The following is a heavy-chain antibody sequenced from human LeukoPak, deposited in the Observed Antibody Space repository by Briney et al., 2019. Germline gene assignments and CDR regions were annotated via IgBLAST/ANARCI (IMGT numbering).Heavy chain of an antibody. CDR3: ARLYSGYDQVDY. V-gene: IGHV3-21*01. Sequence: GGSLRLSCSAAEFTFSFYGMNWVRQAPGKGLEWVSSISSSSSYIYYADSVKGRFTISRDNAKNSLYLQMNSLRDEDTAVYYCARLYSGYDQVDYWGQGTLVTVSS. D-gene: IGHD5-12*01. CDR1: EFTFSFYG. J-gene: IGHJ4*02. CDR2: ISSSSSYI.